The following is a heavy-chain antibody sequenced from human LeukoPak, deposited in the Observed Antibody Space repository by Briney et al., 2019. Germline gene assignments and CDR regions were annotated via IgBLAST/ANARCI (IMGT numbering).Heavy chain of an antibody. D-gene: IGHD5-18*01. J-gene: IGHJ4*02. Sequence: PGGSLRLSCAASGFTFSSYWMHWVRQAPGKGLVWVSRINSDGSSTGYADSVKGRFTISRDNAKNTLYLQMNSLRAEDTAVYYCARDVWRRGYSYGYDYWGQGTLVTVSS. V-gene: IGHV3-74*01. CDR3: ARDVWRRGYSYGYDY. CDR2: INSDGSST. CDR1: GFTFSSYW.